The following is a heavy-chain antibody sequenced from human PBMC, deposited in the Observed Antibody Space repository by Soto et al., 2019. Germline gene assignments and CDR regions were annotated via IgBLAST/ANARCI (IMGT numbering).Heavy chain of an antibody. CDR1: GFTVSSNY. CDR3: ARGYGDSHYYYYGMDV. Sequence: GGSLRLSXAASGFTVSSNYMSWVRQAPGKGLEWVSVIYSGGSTYYADSVKGRFTTSGDNSKNTLYLQMNSLRAEDTAVYYCARGYGDSHYYYYGMDVWGQGTTVTVSS. CDR2: IYSGGST. V-gene: IGHV3-53*01. J-gene: IGHJ6*02. D-gene: IGHD4-17*01.